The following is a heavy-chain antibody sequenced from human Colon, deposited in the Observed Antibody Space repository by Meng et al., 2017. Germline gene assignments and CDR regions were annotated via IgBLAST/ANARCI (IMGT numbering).Heavy chain of an antibody. CDR1: GGSVSSGSHY. J-gene: IGHJ4*02. CDR2: VDYSGNT. V-gene: IGHV4-61*01. Sequence: VQLRESGQGLLRHSDTLSLTCTVSGGSVSSGSHYWSWIRQPPGKGLEFIAYVDYSGNTNNNPSLKGRVTTSIDMSKSQFSLKVSSVTAADTAVYYCAIGPWELDYWGQGLLVTVSS. D-gene: IGHD1-26*01. CDR3: AIGPWELDY.